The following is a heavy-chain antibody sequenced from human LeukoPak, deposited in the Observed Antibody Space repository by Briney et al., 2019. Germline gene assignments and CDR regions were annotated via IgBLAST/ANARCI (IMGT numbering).Heavy chain of an antibody. CDR1: GFTFSSYS. J-gene: IGHJ3*02. CDR2: ISSSSSTI. Sequence: PGGSLRLSCAASGFTFSSYSMNWVRQAPGKGLEWVSYISSSSSTIHYADSVKGRFTISRDNAKNSLYLQMNSLRAEDTAVYYCATYSGNDYDAFDIWGQGTMVIVSS. CDR3: ATYSGNDYDAFDI. D-gene: IGHD5-12*01. V-gene: IGHV3-48*04.